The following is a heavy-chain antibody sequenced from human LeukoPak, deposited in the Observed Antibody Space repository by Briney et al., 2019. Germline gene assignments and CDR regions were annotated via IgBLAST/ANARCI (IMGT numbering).Heavy chain of an antibody. V-gene: IGHV3-74*01. Sequence: GGSLRLSCAASGFTFSSYWMHWVRQAPGKGLVWVSRINSDGSRTDYAHSVKGRFTISRDTAKNTLYLQMNSLRAEDTAVYYCARAGYYRFDYWGQGTLVTVSS. CDR3: ARAGYYRFDY. CDR2: INSDGSRT. J-gene: IGHJ4*02. D-gene: IGHD1-26*01. CDR1: GFTFSSYW.